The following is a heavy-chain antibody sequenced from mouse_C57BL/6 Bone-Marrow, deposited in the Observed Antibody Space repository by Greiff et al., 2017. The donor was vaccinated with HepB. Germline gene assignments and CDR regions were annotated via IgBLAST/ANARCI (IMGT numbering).Heavy chain of an antibody. D-gene: IGHD1-1*01. Sequence: VKLVESGAELVKPGASVKISCKASGYAFSSYWMNWVKQRPGKGLEWIGQIYPGDGDTNYNGKFKGKATLTADKSSSTAYMQLSSLTSEDSAVYFCARLTTVVAHYYAMDYWGQGTSVTVSS. CDR1: GYAFSSYW. CDR3: ARLTTVVAHYYAMDY. CDR2: IYPGDGDT. J-gene: IGHJ4*01. V-gene: IGHV1-80*01.